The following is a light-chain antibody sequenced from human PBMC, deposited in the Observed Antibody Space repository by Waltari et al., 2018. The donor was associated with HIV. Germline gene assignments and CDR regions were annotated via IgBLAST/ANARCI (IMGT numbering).Light chain of an antibody. CDR1: QSVGSS. CDR3: QQYDTSPRT. J-gene: IGKJ2*01. Sequence: EIVLTQCPGTLSLSPGERATLSCRASQSVGSSLAWYQHKTGQPPRLLISGASTRATGIPDRFGGSGSATDFTLTISRLEPEDVAVYYCQQYDTSPRTFGQGTKLDIK. V-gene: IGKV3-20*01. CDR2: GAS.